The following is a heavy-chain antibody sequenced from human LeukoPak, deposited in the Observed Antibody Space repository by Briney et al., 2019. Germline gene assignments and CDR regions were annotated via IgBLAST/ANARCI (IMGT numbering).Heavy chain of an antibody. D-gene: IGHD5-12*01. V-gene: IGHV3-23*01. Sequence: GGSLRLSCAASGFTFSSHAMSWVRQAPGKGLEWVSSLSGSGGTTYHADSVKGRFSISRDNSKNTLYLQLNSLRGEDTAVYYCAKGGSTSRVATSRVVFGYYYYLDVWGKGTPVTVSS. CDR2: LSGSGGTT. J-gene: IGHJ6*03. CDR1: GFTFSSHA. CDR3: AKGGSTSRVATSRVVFGYYYYLDV.